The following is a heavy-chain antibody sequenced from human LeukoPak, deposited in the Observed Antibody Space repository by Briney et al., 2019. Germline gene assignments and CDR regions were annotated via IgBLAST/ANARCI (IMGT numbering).Heavy chain of an antibody. V-gene: IGHV3-20*04. Sequence: GGSLRLSCAASGFTFDDYGMSWVRQVPGKGLEWVSGINWNGGSTGYADSVKGRFTISRDNAKNSLSLQMNSLRVEDTALYYCARGGISIFGVVIYMDVWGKGTTVTVSS. CDR3: ARGGISIFGVVIYMDV. J-gene: IGHJ6*03. D-gene: IGHD3-3*01. CDR2: INWNGGST. CDR1: GFTFDDYG.